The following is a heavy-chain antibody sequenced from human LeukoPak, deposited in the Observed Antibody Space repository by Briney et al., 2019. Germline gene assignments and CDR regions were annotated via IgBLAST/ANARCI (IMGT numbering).Heavy chain of an antibody. CDR1: VGTFSSYA. J-gene: IGHJ1*01. CDR2: IIPIFGTA. Sequence: SVKVSCKASVGTFSSYAVSCVSEAPGQGLEWMGRIIPIFGTANYAQKFQGRVTITADKSTSTAYMELSSLRSEDTAVYYCARFRSWYKYESFQHWGQGTLVTVSS. V-gene: IGHV1-69*06. D-gene: IGHD6-13*01. CDR3: ARFRSWYKYESFQH.